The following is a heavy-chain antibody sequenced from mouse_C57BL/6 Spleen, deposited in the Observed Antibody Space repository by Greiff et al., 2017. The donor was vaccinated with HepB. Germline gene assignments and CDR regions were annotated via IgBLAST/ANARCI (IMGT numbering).Heavy chain of an antibody. D-gene: IGHD2-12*01. CDR1: GYTFTDYE. V-gene: IGHV1-15*01. CDR2: IDPETGGT. J-gene: IGHJ4*01. Sequence: QVQLKESGAELVRPGASVTLSCKASGYTFTDYEMHWVKQTPVHGLEWIGAIDPETGGTAYNQKFKGKAILTADKSSSTAYMELRSLTSEDSAVYYCTRLREGYAMDYWGQGTSVTVSS. CDR3: TRLREGYAMDY.